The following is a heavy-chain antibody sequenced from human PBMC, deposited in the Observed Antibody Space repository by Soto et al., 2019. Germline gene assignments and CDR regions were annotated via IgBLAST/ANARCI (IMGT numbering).Heavy chain of an antibody. CDR2: VYYSGTT. D-gene: IGHD4-17*01. J-gene: IGHJ4*02. CDR3: ARTTAVPNTLRSRYFFDY. V-gene: IGHV4-61*01. CDR1: GGSVSNKTYY. Sequence: TLSLTCTVSGGSVSNKTYYWSWIRQHPGRRLEWIGYVYYSGTTNYNPSLKSRVTISVDLSKNQFSLRLSSVTTADTALYYCARTTAVPNTLRSRYFFDYWGQGTLVTVSS.